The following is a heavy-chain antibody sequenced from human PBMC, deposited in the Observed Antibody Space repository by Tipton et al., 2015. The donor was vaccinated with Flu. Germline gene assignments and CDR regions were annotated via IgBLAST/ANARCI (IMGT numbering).Heavy chain of an antibody. D-gene: IGHD3-22*01. CDR3: ARLDYYDSSGYSLWAFDI. CDR2: IYHSGST. Sequence: TLSLTCAVSGGSISSGGYSWSWIRQPPGKGLEWIGYIYHSGSTYYNLSLKSRVTISVDRSKNQFSLKLSSVTAADTAVYYCARLDYYDSSGYSLWAFDIWGQGTMVTVSS. J-gene: IGHJ3*02. V-gene: IGHV4-30-2*01. CDR1: GGSISSGGYS.